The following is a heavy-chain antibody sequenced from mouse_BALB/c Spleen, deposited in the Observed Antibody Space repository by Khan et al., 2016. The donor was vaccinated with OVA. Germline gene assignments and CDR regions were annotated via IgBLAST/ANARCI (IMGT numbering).Heavy chain of an antibody. D-gene: IGHD3-1*01. CDR1: AYSITSGYF. CDR3: ARGGSSGPAWFAY. CDR2: IRYDGNS. J-gene: IGHJ3*01. V-gene: IGHV3-6*02. Sequence: EVQLQESGPGLVKPSQSLSLSCSVTAYSITSGYFWNWIRQFPGNKLEWMGYIRYDGNSNYNPSLKNRISITRDTSRNQFFLKLLSVTPEDTATSFGARGGSSGPAWFAYWGQGTLVTVSA.